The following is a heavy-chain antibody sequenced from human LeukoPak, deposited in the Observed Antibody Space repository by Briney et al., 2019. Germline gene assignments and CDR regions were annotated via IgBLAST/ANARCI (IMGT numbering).Heavy chain of an antibody. CDR3: ATGRGAYQTKFDY. CDR1: GDSISSHF. CDR2: IVDSGTT. Sequence: SETLSLTCTVSGDSISSHFWSWIRQPPGKGLEWIGHIVDSGTTSYNPSLQSRVTISLDTSKKQISLSLTTVTAADTAVYYCATGRGAYQTKFDYWGQGTLVTVSS. V-gene: IGHV4-59*11. D-gene: IGHD2-2*01. J-gene: IGHJ4*02.